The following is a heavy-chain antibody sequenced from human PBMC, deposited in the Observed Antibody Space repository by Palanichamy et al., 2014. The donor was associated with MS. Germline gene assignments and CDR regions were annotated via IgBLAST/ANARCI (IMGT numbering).Heavy chain of an antibody. J-gene: IGHJ5*02. CDR1: DGSISTSSYY. CDR2: IFYSGIT. Sequence: QLQLQESGPGLVKPSETLSLTCTVSDGSISTSSYYWGWIRQPPGKGLEWVGSIFYSGITYYNPALQSRITISVDTSKNQFSLKLTSVTAADTAVYFCARHKWGLSSSRGWIDPWGLGTLVIVSS. D-gene: IGHD7-27*01. CDR3: ARHKWGLSSSRGWIDP. V-gene: IGHV4-39*01.